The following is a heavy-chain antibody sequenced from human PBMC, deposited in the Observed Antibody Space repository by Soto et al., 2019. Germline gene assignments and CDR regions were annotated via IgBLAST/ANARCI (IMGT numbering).Heavy chain of an antibody. CDR3: ARMYSSGSGWFHP. D-gene: IGHD3-22*01. CDR2: FYSSGSI. Sequence: SETLSLSCSVSGYSITAGGYYWSWIRQHPGKGLEWIGSFYSSGSIIYNPSLKSRVSISGDTSRNQFPMTLTSVTAADTALYYCARMYSSGSGWFHPWGQGTLVTVS. CDR1: GYSITAGGYY. J-gene: IGHJ5*02. V-gene: IGHV4-31*03.